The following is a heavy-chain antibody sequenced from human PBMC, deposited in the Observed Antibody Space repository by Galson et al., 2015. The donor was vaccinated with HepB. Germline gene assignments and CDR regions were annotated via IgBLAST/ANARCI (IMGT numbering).Heavy chain of an antibody. CDR3: ARDPGYSGSPY. J-gene: IGHJ4*02. CDR2: ISDRSEYK. D-gene: IGHD1-26*01. Sequence: SLRLSCATSGFSFSDYHMSWIRQAPGKGLEWVSYISDRSEYKKYADSVKGRFTISRDNAKPTVYLQVDSLRADDTAVYYCARDPGYSGSPYWGQGTLVTVSS. V-gene: IGHV3-11*06. CDR1: GFSFSDYH.